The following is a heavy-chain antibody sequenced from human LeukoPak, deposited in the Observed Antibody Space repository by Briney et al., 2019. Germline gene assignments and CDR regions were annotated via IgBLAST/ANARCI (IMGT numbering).Heavy chain of an antibody. V-gene: IGHV4-34*01. CDR1: GGSFSGYY. J-gene: IGHJ1*01. CDR2: INHSGST. CDR3: ATVPRYSGPGH. Sequence: PSETLSLTCAVYGGSFSGYYWSWIRQPPGKGLEWIGEINHSGSTNYNPSLKSRVTISVDTSKNQFSLKLSSVTAADTAVYYCATVPRYSGPGHWGQGTLVTVSS. D-gene: IGHD5-12*01.